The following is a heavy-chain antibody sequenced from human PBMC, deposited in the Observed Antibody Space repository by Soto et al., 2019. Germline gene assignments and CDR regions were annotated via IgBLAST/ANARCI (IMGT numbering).Heavy chain of an antibody. CDR1: GFTFSSYG. D-gene: IGHD5-18*01. J-gene: IGHJ4*02. V-gene: IGHV3-30*18. Sequence: GGSLRLSCAASGFTFSSYGMHWVRQAPGKGLEWVAVISYDGSNKYYADSVKGRFTISRDNSKNTLYLQMNSLRAEHTAVYYRAKDRRVLTAMVQVDYWGQGTLVTVSS. CDR2: ISYDGSNK. CDR3: AKDRRVLTAMVQVDY.